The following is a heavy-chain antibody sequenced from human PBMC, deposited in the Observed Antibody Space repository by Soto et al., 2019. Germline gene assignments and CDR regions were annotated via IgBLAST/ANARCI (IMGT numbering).Heavy chain of an antibody. CDR2: ISGYTGNT. CDR3: ARDRCNTDQCSTDHFDV. D-gene: IGHD2-15*01. J-gene: IGHJ6*02. CDR1: GYTFTSYG. Sequence: QVQLVQSGGEVTKPGASVKVSCKSSGYTFTSYGVSWVRQAPGQGLEWLGWISGYTGNTKQAQKFQDRVTLTTEAYTSTAYLELRKLRSDDTAVYYCARDRCNTDQCSTDHFDVWGQGTTVTVSS. V-gene: IGHV1-18*04.